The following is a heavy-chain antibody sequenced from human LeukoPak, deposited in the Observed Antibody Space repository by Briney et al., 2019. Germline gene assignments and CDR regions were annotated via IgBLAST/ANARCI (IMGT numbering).Heavy chain of an antibody. Sequence: SETLSLTCTVAGGSISSYYWSWLRQPPGKGLELIGYIYYSGSTNYNPSLQSRVTISVDTSNNQFSLKLSSVTAADTAVYYCARDLRNWGQGTLVTVSS. V-gene: IGHV4-59*01. CDR1: GGSISSYY. J-gene: IGHJ4*02. CDR3: ARDLRN. CDR2: IYYSGST.